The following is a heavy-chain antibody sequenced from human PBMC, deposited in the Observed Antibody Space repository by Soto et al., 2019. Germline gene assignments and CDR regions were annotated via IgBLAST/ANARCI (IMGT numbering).Heavy chain of an antibody. CDR3: ARELDPYYGGNSLSLDH. CDR1: GGSFSTYG. V-gene: IGHV1-69*13. D-gene: IGHD4-17*01. CDR2: IIPKFGTT. J-gene: IGHJ4*02. Sequence: QVQLVQSGAEVKKPGSSVKVSCKASGGSFSTYGINWVRLAPGQGLEWMGGIIPKFGTTNYAQKFQGRVTITADESXNSXYMELNYLRSEDTAVYFCARELDPYYGGNSLSLDHWGQGTLVTVSS.